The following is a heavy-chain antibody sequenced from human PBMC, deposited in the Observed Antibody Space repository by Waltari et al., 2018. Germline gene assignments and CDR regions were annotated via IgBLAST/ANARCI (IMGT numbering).Heavy chain of an antibody. J-gene: IGHJ4*02. D-gene: IGHD1-26*01. V-gene: IGHV3-48*03. CDR3: ARAPLRGGATDY. CDR1: GFTFSSYE. Sequence: EVQLVESGGGLVQPGGSLRLPCAASGFTFSSYEMNWVRQAPGKGLEWVSYISSSGSTIYYADSVKGRFTISRDNAKNSLYLQMNSLRAEDTAVYYCARAPLRGGATDYWGQGTLVTVSS. CDR2: ISSSGSTI.